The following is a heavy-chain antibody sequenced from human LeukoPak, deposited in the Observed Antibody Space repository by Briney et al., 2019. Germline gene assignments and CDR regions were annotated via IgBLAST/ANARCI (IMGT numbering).Heavy chain of an antibody. CDR1: GDSVTSGGYF. D-gene: IGHD2-21*02. Sequence: PSETLSLTCTVSGDSVTSGGYFWTWIRHHPGKGLEWIGYISNSGTTSYNPSLKSRVSISVDTSNNQFSLSLSSVTAADKAVYYCARDVVVTSSPDAFDIWGQGTMVAVSS. CDR3: ARDVVVTSSPDAFDI. CDR2: ISNSGTT. J-gene: IGHJ3*02. V-gene: IGHV4-31*03.